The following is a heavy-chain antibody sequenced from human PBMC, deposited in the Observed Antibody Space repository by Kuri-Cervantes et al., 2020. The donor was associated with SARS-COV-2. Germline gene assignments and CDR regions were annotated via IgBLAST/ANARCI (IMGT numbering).Heavy chain of an antibody. D-gene: IGHD6-6*01. J-gene: IGHJ6*02. V-gene: IGHV1-18*04. CDR2: ISAYNGNT. CDR1: GYTFTSYG. CDR3: ARDSGEQLVLDYYYYGMDV. Sequence: SVKVSCKASGYTFTSYGISWVRQAPGQGLEWMGWISAYNGNTNYAQKLQGRVTMTTDTSTSTAYMELSSLRSEDTAVYYCARDSGEQLVLDYYYYGMDVWGQGTTVTISS.